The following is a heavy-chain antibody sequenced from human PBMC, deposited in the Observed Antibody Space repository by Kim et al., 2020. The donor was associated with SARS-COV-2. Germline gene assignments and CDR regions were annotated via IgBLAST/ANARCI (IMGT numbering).Heavy chain of an antibody. J-gene: IGHJ6*02. CDR3: AREVWFGALFGGMDV. CDR2: ISSSSSTI. Sequence: GGSLRLSCAASGFTFSSYSMNWVRQAPGKGLEWVSYISSSSSTIYYADSVKGRFTISRDNAKNSLYLQMNSLRDEDTAVYYCAREVWFGALFGGMDVWGQGTTVTVSS. CDR1: GFTFSSYS. V-gene: IGHV3-48*02. D-gene: IGHD3-10*01.